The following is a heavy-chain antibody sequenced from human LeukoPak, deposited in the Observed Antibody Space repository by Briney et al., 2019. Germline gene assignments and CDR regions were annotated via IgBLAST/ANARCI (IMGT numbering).Heavy chain of an antibody. CDR2: IYYSGGT. V-gene: IGHV4-31*03. Sequence: PSQTLSLTCTVSGGSISSGGYYWSWIRQHPGKGLEWIGYIYYSGGTYYNPSLKSRVTISVDTSKNQISLKLSSVTAADTAVYYCAREGGDSSGYYHDYWGQGTLVTVSS. CDR1: GGSISSGGYY. D-gene: IGHD3-22*01. CDR3: AREGGDSSGYYHDY. J-gene: IGHJ4*02.